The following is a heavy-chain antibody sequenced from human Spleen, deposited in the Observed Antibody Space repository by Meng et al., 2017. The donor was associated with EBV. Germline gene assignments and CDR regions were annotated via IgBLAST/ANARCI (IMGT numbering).Heavy chain of an antibody. V-gene: IGHV1-18*01. CDR2: ITPYNGDT. J-gene: IGHJ4*02. CDR1: GYTFDNTA. CDR3: ARDQRVASAIDY. Sequence: QIPLVQSGAEVKKPGAPVKVSCKTSGYTFDNTAISWVRQAPGQGLEWMGWITPYNGDTNYAENFQGRVTLTTDTSTTTAYMELRSLRSDDTAVYYCARDQRVASAIDYWGQGTLVTVSS. D-gene: IGHD3-3*01.